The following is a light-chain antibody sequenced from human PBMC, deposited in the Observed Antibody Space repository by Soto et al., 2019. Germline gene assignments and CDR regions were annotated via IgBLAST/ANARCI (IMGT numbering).Light chain of an antibody. CDR2: GNS. CDR3: QSYDNSLSGSVV. V-gene: IGLV1-40*01. J-gene: IGLJ2*01. CDR1: SSNIGARYD. Sequence: QSVLTQPPSVSGAPGQRVTISCTGSSSNIGARYDVHWYQQLPGTAPKLLVYGNSNRPSGVPDRFSGSRSDTSASLAITGLQAEDEADYYCQSYDNSLSGSVVFGGGTQLT.